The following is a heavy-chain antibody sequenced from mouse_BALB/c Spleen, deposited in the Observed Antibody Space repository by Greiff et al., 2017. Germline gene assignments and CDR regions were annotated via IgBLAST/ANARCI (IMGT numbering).Heavy chain of an antibody. CDR2: IDPANGNT. CDR1: GFNIKDTY. CDR3: SRLLRRGFDY. Sequence: EVQLQQSGAELVKPGASVKLSCTASGFNIKDTYMHWVKQRPEQGLEWIGRIDPANGNTKYDPKFQGKATITADTSSNTAYLQLSSLTSEDTAVYYCSRLLRRGFDYWGQGTTLTVSS. J-gene: IGHJ2*01. V-gene: IGHV14-3*02. D-gene: IGHD1-1*01.